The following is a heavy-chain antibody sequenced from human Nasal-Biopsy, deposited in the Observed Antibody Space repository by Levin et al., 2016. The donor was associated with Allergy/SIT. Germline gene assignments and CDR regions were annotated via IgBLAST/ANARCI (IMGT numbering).Heavy chain of an antibody. Sequence: SETLSLTCTVSGGSISGDYWTWIRQPPGKGLEWIGYIYYSGSTTYNPSLKSRVTISVDTSKNQFSLQLRSVTAADTAIYYCARDDREFGYGSWGQGTLVTVSS. CDR1: GGSISGDY. D-gene: IGHD3-16*01. J-gene: IGHJ5*02. V-gene: IGHV4-4*08. CDR2: IYYSGST. CDR3: ARDDREFGYGS.